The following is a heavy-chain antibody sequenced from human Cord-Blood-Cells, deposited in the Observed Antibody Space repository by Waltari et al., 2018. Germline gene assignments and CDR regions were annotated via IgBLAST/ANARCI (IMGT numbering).Heavy chain of an antibody. CDR3: ASEGSIAARSRRTLYGMDV. D-gene: IGHD6-6*01. Sequence: QVQLQQWGAGLLKPSETLSLPCAVYGGSFSGYYWSWIRQPPGKGLEWIGEINHSGSTNYNPSLKSRVTISVDTSKNQFSLKLSSVTAADTAVYYCASEGSIAARSRRTLYGMDVWGQGTTVTVSS. V-gene: IGHV4-34*01. CDR1: GGSFSGYY. CDR2: INHSGST. J-gene: IGHJ6*02.